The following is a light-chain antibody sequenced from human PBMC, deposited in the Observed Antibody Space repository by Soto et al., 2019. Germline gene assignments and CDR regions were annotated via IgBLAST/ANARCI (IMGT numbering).Light chain of an antibody. V-gene: IGKV3-15*01. CDR3: QQYNNWPQT. CDR1: QSVSSN. J-gene: IGKJ1*01. CDR2: GAS. Sequence: IVMTQSPCTLSLSPGERASLSCRASQSVSSNLAWYQQKPGQAPRLLIYGASTRATGIPARFSGSGSGTEFTLTISSLQSEDFAVYYCQQYNNWPQTFGQGTKVDIK.